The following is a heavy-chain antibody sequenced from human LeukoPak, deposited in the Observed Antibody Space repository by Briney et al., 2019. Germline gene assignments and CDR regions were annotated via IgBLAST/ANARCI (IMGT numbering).Heavy chain of an antibody. V-gene: IGHV3-23*01. CDR1: GFTFNSYA. Sequence: GGSLRLSCAASGFTFNSYAMSWVRQAPGKGLEWVSTIRGSGGSTYYADSVRGRFTISRDNSKNTLYLQMNSLRGEDTAVYYCAKARGWLQIWDNWGQGTMVTVSS. J-gene: IGHJ3*01. CDR2: IRGSGGST. CDR3: AKARGWLQIWDN. D-gene: IGHD5-24*01.